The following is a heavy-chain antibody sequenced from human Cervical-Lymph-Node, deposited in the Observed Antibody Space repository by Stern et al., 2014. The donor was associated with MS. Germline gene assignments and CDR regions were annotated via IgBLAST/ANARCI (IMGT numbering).Heavy chain of an antibody. J-gene: IGHJ4*02. CDR3: ARDGMTAATYYFDF. V-gene: IGHV1-46*01. D-gene: IGHD6-13*01. CDR1: GYSFTRYY. CDR2: INPSGGRT. Sequence: QVQLVQSGAEVKKPGASVKVSCKASGYSFTRYYMHWVRQAPGQGLEWMGIINPSGGRTNYAQKFQDRVTMTRDTSTSTVYMEMSSLRSEDTALYYCARDGMTAATYYFDFWGQGTVVTVSP.